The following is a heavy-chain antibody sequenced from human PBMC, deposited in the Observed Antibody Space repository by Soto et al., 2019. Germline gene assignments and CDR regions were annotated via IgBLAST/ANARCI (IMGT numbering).Heavy chain of an antibody. Sequence: GGSLRLSCAASGFTVSSNYMSWVRQAPGKGLEWVSVIYSGGSTYYADSVKGRFTISRDTSKNTLYLQMNSLRAEDTAVYYCAKDPWGNTVAGSNDYWGQGTLVTVSS. CDR2: IYSGGST. D-gene: IGHD6-19*01. CDR3: AKDPWGNTVAGSNDY. CDR1: GFTVSSNY. V-gene: IGHV3-53*01. J-gene: IGHJ4*02.